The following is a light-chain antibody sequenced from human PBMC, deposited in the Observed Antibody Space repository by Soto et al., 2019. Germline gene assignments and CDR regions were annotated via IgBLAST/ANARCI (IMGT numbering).Light chain of an antibody. CDR3: SSYTSSSSYV. V-gene: IGLV2-14*01. Sequence: QPASVSGSPGQSITISCTGTSSDVGGYNYVSWYQQHPGKAPKLMIYEVSNRPSGVSNRFSGSKSGNTASLTISGLQAEDEADYYCSSYTSSSSYVFGTGTKVTVL. CDR2: EVS. CDR1: SSDVGGYNY. J-gene: IGLJ1*01.